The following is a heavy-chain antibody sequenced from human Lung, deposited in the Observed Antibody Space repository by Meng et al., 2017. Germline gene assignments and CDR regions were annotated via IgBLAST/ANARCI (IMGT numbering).Heavy chain of an antibody. Sequence: QVQLKPGGGGLSKPSETLSLTCVVSGGSFSDYYWSWSRQPTGKGLEWIGEINHSGSTNYNPSLESRATISVDTSQNNLSLKLSSVTAADSAVYYCARGPTTMAHDIDYWGQGTLVTVSS. CDR1: GGSFSDYY. CDR3: ARGPTTMAHDIDY. V-gene: IGHV4-34*01. J-gene: IGHJ4*02. D-gene: IGHD4-11*01. CDR2: INHSGST.